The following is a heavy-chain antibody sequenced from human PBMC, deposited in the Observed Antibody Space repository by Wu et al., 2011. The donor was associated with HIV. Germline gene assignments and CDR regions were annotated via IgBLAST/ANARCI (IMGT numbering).Heavy chain of an antibody. CDR3: ARDPIPRRGQDYYYYYMDV. V-gene: IGHV1-69*15. CDR2: IIPIFGTA. CDR1: GGTFSSYA. J-gene: IGHJ6*03. Sequence: QVQLVQSGAEVKKPGSSVKVSCKASGGTFSSYAISWVRQAPGQGLEWMGRIIPIFGTANYAQKFQGRVTITADESTSTAYMELSSLRSEDTAVYYCARDPIPRRGQDYYYYYMDVWGKGTTVTVSS. D-gene: IGHD3-10*01.